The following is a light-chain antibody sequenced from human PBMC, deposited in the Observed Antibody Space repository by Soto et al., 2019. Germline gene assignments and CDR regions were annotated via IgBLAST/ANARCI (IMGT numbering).Light chain of an antibody. V-gene: IGKV1-5*03. CDR2: KAS. CDR1: QTISSW. J-gene: IGKJ1*01. CDR3: QHYNSYSGA. Sequence: IQGTQSPSTLSHSVLGGVTIPCRASQTISSWLAWYQQKPGKAPKLLIYKASTLESGVPSRFSGSGSGTEFTLTISSLQPDDFAAYYCQHYNSYSGAFGQGTKV.